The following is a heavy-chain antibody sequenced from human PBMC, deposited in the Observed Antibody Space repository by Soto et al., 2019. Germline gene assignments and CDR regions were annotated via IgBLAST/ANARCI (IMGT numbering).Heavy chain of an antibody. Sequence: EVQLLESGGDLVQPGGSLRLSCVASGFTFSSYAMNWVRQAPGKGLEWVSAISGSGGNIFYADSVKGRFTISRDNSKKALFLQMHTVMAEDTTIYYCVLSQSGFDSYHRGDVGTECTTVTVSS. V-gene: IGHV3-23*01. CDR2: ISGSGGNI. CDR1: GFTFSSYA. CDR3: VLSQSGFDSYHRGDV. J-gene: IGHJ6*04. D-gene: IGHD5-12*01.